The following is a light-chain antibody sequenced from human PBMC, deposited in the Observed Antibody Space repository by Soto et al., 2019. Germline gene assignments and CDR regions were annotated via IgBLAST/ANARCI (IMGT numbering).Light chain of an antibody. V-gene: IGLV2-11*01. CDR3: CSYAGSYTHV. J-gene: IGLJ1*01. Sequence: QSALTQPPSVSGSPGQSVTISCTGTSSDVGRYNFVSWYQQHPDKAPKLMIYDVIKRPSGVPDRFSGSKSGNTASLTIYGLQAEDEADYHCCSYAGSYTHVFGTGPKVT. CDR1: SSDVGRYNF. CDR2: DVI.